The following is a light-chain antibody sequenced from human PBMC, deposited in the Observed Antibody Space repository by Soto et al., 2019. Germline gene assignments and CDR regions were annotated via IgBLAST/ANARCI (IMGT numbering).Light chain of an antibody. V-gene: IGKV3-15*01. J-gene: IGKJ2*01. CDR3: LQYNTWPYT. CDR2: GAS. Sequence: EIVMTQSPATSVSPGERAILSCRASQSVSGNLAWYQHKPAQAPRLLIYGASTRATGVPARFTGRGSGTEFTLTISSLQSGDFAVYYCLQYNTWPYTFGQGTKLEIK. CDR1: QSVSGN.